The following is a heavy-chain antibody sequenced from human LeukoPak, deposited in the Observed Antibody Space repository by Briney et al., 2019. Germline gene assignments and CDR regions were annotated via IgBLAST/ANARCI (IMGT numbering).Heavy chain of an antibody. J-gene: IGHJ6*02. V-gene: IGHV4-61*01. CDR3: ARDFMVRGVPGYYYYGMDV. Sequence: PSETLPLTCTVSGGSVSSGSYYWSWIRQPPGKGLEWIGYIYYSGSTNYNPSLKSRVTISVDTSKNQFSLKLSSVTAADTAVYYCARDFMVRGVPGYYYYGMDVWGQGTTVTVSS. CDR1: GGSVSSGSYY. CDR2: IYYSGST. D-gene: IGHD3-10*01.